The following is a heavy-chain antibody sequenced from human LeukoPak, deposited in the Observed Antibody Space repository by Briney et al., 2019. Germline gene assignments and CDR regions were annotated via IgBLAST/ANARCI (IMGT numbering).Heavy chain of an antibody. D-gene: IGHD3-22*01. Sequence: GGSLRLSCAASGFTFSNFVMNWVRQAPGKGLQWVSTIGAGGVNTFYADSVKGRFTISRDNAKNSAYLHMNSLRAEDTAVYYCARVWSSGYTKDYWGQGTLVTVS. V-gene: IGHV3-21*01. CDR1: GFTFSNFV. CDR3: ARVWSSGYTKDY. CDR2: IGAGGVNT. J-gene: IGHJ4*02.